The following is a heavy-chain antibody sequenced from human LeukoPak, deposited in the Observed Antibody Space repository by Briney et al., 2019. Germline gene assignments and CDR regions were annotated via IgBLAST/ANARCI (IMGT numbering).Heavy chain of an antibody. Sequence: SETLSLTCTVSGGSISSYTDYWGWIRQPPGKGLEWIGRIYYSGNTYYNPSLKSRVTISVDTSKNQFSLKLSSVTAADTAVYYCARTHIWGYYYMDVWGKGTTVTVSS. CDR2: IYYSGNT. D-gene: IGHD7-27*01. CDR1: GGSISSYTDY. J-gene: IGHJ6*03. CDR3: ARTHIWGYYYMDV. V-gene: IGHV4-39*07.